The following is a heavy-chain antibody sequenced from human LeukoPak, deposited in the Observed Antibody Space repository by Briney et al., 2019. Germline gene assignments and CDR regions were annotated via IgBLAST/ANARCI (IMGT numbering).Heavy chain of an antibody. CDR1: GGTFTSYA. J-gene: IGHJ6*02. Sequence: GASVKVSCKASGGTFTSYAISSVRQAPGQGLEWMGRIIPIFGIANYARKFQGRVTITADKSTSTAYMELSSLGSEDTAVYYCAHEFPCGGDCYGYFYYYGMDVWGQGTTVTVSS. CDR2: IIPIFGIA. CDR3: AHEFPCGGDCYGYFYYYGMDV. V-gene: IGHV1-69*04. D-gene: IGHD2-21*02.